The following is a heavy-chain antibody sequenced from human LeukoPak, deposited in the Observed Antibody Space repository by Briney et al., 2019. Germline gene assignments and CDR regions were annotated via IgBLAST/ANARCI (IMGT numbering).Heavy chain of an antibody. J-gene: IGHJ4*02. CDR1: GYLFTNYG. Sequence: GESLKISCKGSGYLFTNYGITWVRQAPGQGLEWMGWISAYNGHTNYAQKFQGRVTMTTDTSTSTAYMELRSLISDDTAVYYCATQLGYYDSSGYDFDYWGQGTLVTVSS. D-gene: IGHD3-22*01. CDR2: ISAYNGHT. V-gene: IGHV1-18*01. CDR3: ATQLGYYDSSGYDFDY.